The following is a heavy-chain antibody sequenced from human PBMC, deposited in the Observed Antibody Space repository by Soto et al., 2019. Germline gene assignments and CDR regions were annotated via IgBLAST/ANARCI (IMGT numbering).Heavy chain of an antibody. J-gene: IGHJ4*02. CDR1: GGSISSSSYY. D-gene: IGHD1-1*01. CDR3: ASRVQLERRHFFDY. V-gene: IGHV4-39*01. Sequence: PSETLSLTCTVSGGSISSSSYYWGWIRQPPGKGLEWIGSIYYSGSTYYNPSLKSRVTISVDTSKNQFSLKLSSVTAADTAVYYCASRVQLERRHFFDYWGQGTLVTVSS. CDR2: IYYSGST.